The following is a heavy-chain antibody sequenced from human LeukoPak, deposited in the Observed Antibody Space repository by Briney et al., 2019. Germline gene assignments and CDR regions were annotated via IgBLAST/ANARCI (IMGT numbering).Heavy chain of an antibody. J-gene: IGHJ4*02. V-gene: IGHV1-69*06. Sequence: SVKVSCKASGGTFSSYAISWVRQAPGQGLEWMGGIIPIFGTANYTQKFQGRVTITADKSTSTAYMELSSLRSEDTAVYYCARVPGLRLGEISPLFDYWGQGTLVTVSS. CDR3: ARVPGLRLGEISPLFDY. D-gene: IGHD3-16*02. CDR1: GGTFSSYA. CDR2: IIPIFGTA.